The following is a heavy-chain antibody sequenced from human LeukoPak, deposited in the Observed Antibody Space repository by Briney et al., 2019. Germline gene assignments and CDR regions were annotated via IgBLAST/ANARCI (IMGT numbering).Heavy chain of an antibody. D-gene: IGHD2-15*01. CDR3: ARRRVGDLTVGSDTWFDP. CDR1: GGSISSYY. CDR2: ISDSGST. J-gene: IGHJ5*02. Sequence: PSETLSLTCTVSGGSISSYYWSWIRQPPGKGLEWIGYISDSGSTNYNPSLQSRVTISVDTSKNQFSLKLYSVTASDTAVYYCARRRVGDLTVGSDTWFDPWGQGALVTVSS. V-gene: IGHV4-59*08.